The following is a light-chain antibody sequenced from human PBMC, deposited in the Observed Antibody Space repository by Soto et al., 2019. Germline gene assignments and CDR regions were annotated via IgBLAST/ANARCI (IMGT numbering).Light chain of an antibody. Sequence: IVLTQSPDTLSLSPGERATLSCRPSQSVSLNYFAWYQQKPGQAPRLLIHGASSRATGIPDRFSGSGSGTDFTLTISRLGPEDFAVYYCQQYGSSPYTFGQGTKLEIK. CDR3: QQYGSSPYT. J-gene: IGKJ2*01. CDR2: GAS. V-gene: IGKV3-20*01. CDR1: QSVSLNY.